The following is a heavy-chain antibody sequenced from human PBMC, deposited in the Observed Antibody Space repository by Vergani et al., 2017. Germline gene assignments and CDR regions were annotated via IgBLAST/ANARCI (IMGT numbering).Heavy chain of an antibody. Sequence: QVQLQESGPGLVKPSETLSLTCTVSCGSISSYYWSWIRQPPGKGLEWIGYIYYSWSTNSNPSLKSRVTISVDTSKNQFSLKLSSVTAADTAVYYCARDVGWGXFDYWGQGTLVTVSS. CDR1: CGSISSYY. CDR3: ARDVGWGXFDY. CDR2: IYYSWST. D-gene: IGHD3-10*01. V-gene: IGHV4-59*01. J-gene: IGHJ4*02.